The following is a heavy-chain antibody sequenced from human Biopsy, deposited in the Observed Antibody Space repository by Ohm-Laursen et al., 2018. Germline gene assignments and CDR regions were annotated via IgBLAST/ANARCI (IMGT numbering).Heavy chain of an antibody. Sequence: SVKVSCKSPTGTFNSYGIIWVRQAPGQGLEWMGRIIPILRTTAYAQTFLGRVTITADSPTSTVDVELTSLTSDVTAVYFCAIEAIGYQLPCDDWGQGTLVTVSS. CDR1: TGTFNSYG. V-gene: IGHV1-69*11. CDR2: IIPILRTT. J-gene: IGHJ4*02. CDR3: AIEAIGYQLPCDD. D-gene: IGHD2-2*01.